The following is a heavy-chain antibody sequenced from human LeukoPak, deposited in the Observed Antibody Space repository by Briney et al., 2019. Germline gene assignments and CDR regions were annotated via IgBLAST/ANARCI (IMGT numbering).Heavy chain of an antibody. Sequence: GASVKVSCKASGYTFTSYYMHWVRQAPGQGLEWMGIINPSVGSTSYAQKFQGRVTMTRDMSTSTVYMELSSLRSEDTAVYYCASTGYSSSWNNLFDPWSQGTLLTVS. V-gene: IGHV1-46*01. J-gene: IGHJ5*02. CDR2: INPSVGST. D-gene: IGHD6-13*01. CDR1: GYTFTSYY. CDR3: ASTGYSSSWNNLFDP.